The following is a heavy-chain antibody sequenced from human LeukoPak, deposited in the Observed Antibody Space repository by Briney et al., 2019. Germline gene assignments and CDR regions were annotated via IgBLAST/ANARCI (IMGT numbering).Heavy chain of an antibody. CDR3: ATGYDSSGYYQY. V-gene: IGHV3-64*01. CDR1: GFTFSNYG. J-gene: IGHJ4*02. D-gene: IGHD3-22*01. CDR2: ISSNGGTT. Sequence: GGSLRLSCAAAGFTFSNYGLHWVRQAPGKGLVYVSAISSNGGTTYYTNSVRGRFTISRYDSKNTLYLKMGSLRGEDVAVYYCATGYDSSGYYQYWGQGTLVTVSS.